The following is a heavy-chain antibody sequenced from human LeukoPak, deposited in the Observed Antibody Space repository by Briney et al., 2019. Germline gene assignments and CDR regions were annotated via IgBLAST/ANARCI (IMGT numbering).Heavy chain of an antibody. V-gene: IGHV4-30-2*01. Sequence: SETLSLTCAVSGGSISSGGYSWSWIRQPPGTGLEWIGYIYHSGSTYYSPSLKSRVTISVDRSKNQFSLKLSSVTAADTAVYYCAREGGGYSYGYRGNWFDPWGQGTLVTVSS. J-gene: IGHJ5*02. D-gene: IGHD5-18*01. CDR1: GGSISSGGYS. CDR2: IYHSGST. CDR3: AREGGGYSYGYRGNWFDP.